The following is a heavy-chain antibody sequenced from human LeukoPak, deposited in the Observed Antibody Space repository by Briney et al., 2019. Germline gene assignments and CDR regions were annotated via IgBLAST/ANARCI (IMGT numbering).Heavy chain of an antibody. J-gene: IGHJ6*03. D-gene: IGHD1-1*01. CDR2: ITPSSSSI. CDR1: GFTFSSYS. V-gene: IGHV3-48*01. CDR3: ARDRLLEDRDYSSYYYMDV. Sequence: PGGSLRLSCAASGFTFSSYSMNWVRQAPGKGLEWISYITPSSSSIYYADSVRGRFTTSRDNAKNSMYLQMNSLRTEDTAVYYCARDRLLEDRDYSSYYYMDVWGKGTTVTVSS.